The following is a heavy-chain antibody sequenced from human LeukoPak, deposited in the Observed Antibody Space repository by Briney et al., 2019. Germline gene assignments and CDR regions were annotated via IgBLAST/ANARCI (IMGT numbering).Heavy chain of an antibody. D-gene: IGHD1/OR15-1a*01. CDR2: ISPDGNKE. CDR1: GFTFSIFG. Sequence: GRSLRLSCAASGFTFSIFGIHWVRQAPGKGLEWVAAISPDGNKEYYTDSVKGRFTVSRDNFNNMIYLQINSLRGEDSAVYYGAKINNVDDFWGQGTLVTVSS. CDR3: AKINNVDDF. V-gene: IGHV3-30*18. J-gene: IGHJ4*02.